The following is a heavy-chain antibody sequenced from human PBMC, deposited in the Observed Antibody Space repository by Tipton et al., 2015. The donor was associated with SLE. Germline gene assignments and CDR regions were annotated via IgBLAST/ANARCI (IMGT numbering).Heavy chain of an antibody. CDR3: ARARQDVVVFDD. D-gene: IGHD2-21*01. CDR2: VDYSGIT. Sequence: LRLSCTVSGDSLITHYWSWIRQPPGKGLEWIGYVDYSGITNYNPSLKSRVTMSIDTSKNQFALMVSSVTTADTAVYYCARARQDVVVFDDWGQRTLVPISS. V-gene: IGHV4-59*11. J-gene: IGHJ4*02. CDR1: GDSLITHY.